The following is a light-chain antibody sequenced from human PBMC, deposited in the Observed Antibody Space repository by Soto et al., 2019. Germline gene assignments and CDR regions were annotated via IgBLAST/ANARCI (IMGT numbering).Light chain of an antibody. J-gene: IGLJ2*01. CDR1: SSDVGGYNY. Sequence: QSVLTQPASVSGSPGQSITISCTGTSSDVGGYNYVSWYQQHPGKAPKLMIYEVSNRPSGVPDRLSGSKSGTSASLAISGLRSEDEADYYCATWDDSLSGVVFGGGTKLTVL. CDR2: EVS. V-gene: IGLV2-14*01. CDR3: ATWDDSLSGVV.